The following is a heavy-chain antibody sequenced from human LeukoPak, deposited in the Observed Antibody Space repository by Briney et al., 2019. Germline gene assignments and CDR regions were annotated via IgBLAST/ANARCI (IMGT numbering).Heavy chain of an antibody. CDR2: INHSGST. V-gene: IGHV4-34*01. Sequence: SETLSLTCAVYGGSFSGYYWSWIRQPPGKGPEWIGEINHSGSTNYNPSLKSRVTISVDTSKNQFSLKLSSVTAADTAVYYCARGVRYSNYYYYYYMDVWGKGTTVTVSS. D-gene: IGHD4-11*01. J-gene: IGHJ6*03. CDR3: ARGVRYSNYYYYYYMDV. CDR1: GGSFSGYY.